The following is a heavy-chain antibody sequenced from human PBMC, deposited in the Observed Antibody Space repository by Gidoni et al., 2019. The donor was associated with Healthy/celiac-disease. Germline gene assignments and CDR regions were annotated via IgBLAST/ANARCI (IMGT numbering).Heavy chain of an antibody. CDR1: GGSISSSY. D-gene: IGHD5-18*01. CDR2: IYYSGST. V-gene: IGHV4-59*01. Sequence: QVQLQESGPGLVKPSETLSLTCTVSGGSISSSYWSWIRQPPGKGLEWIGYIYYSGSTNYNPSLKRRVTISVDTSKNQFSLKLSSVTAADTAVYYCARGSGYSYGYSPEHDAFDIWGQGTMVTVSS. J-gene: IGHJ3*02. CDR3: ARGSGYSYGYSPEHDAFDI.